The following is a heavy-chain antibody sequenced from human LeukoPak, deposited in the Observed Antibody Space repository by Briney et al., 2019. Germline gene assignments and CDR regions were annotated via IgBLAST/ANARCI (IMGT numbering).Heavy chain of an antibody. Sequence: PGGSLRLSCAASGFTFSSYWMSWVRQAPGKGLEWVANIKQDGSEKYYVDSVKGRFTISRDNSKNSLYLQMNSLRAEDTALYYCAKDMYSGSYSLTHSLFDYWGQGTLVTVSS. V-gene: IGHV3-7*03. D-gene: IGHD1-26*01. J-gene: IGHJ4*02. CDR3: AKDMYSGSYSLTHSLFDY. CDR1: GFTFSSYW. CDR2: IKQDGSEK.